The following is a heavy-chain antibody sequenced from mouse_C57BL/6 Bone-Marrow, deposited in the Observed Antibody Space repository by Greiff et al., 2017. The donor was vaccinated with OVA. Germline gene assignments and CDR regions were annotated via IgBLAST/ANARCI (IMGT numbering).Heavy chain of an antibody. CDR3: ARADYYGSSWFAY. D-gene: IGHD1-1*01. V-gene: IGHV5-4*03. J-gene: IGHJ3*01. Sequence: EVTLVESGGGLVKPGGSLKLSCAASGFTFSSYAMSWVRQTPEKRLEWVATISDGGSYTYYPDNVKGRFTISRDNAKNNLYLQMSHLKSEDTAMYYCARADYYGSSWFAYWGQGTLVTVSA. CDR1: GFTFSSYA. CDR2: ISDGGSYT.